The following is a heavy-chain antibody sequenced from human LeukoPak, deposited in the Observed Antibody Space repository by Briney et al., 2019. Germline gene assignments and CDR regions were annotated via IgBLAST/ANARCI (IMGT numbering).Heavy chain of an antibody. CDR2: INPDSGAT. D-gene: IGHD5-12*01. CDR3: AREGSSAINTNWFDP. V-gene: IGHV1-2*02. J-gene: IGHJ5*02. CDR1: GYTFTGYY. Sequence: ASVKVSCKASGYTFTGYYMHWVRQAPGQGLEWMGWINPDSGATDYAQKFQGRVTMTRDTSITTAYMKLSRLTSDDTAVYYCAREGSSAINTNWFDPWGQGTLVAVSS.